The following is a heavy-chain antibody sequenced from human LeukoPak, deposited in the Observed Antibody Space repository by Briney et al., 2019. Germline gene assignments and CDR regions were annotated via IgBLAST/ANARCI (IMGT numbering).Heavy chain of an antibody. CDR1: GFTVSSNY. CDR3: AKDLLVGASLVGVFNV. V-gene: IGHV3-53*01. Sequence: GGSLRLSCAASGFTVSSNYMSWVRQAPGKGLEWVSVIYSGGSTYYADSVKGRFTNSRDNSKNTLYLQMNSLRAEDTAVYYCAKDLLVGASLVGVFNVWGQGTVVTVSS. J-gene: IGHJ3*01. D-gene: IGHD1-26*01. CDR2: IYSGGST.